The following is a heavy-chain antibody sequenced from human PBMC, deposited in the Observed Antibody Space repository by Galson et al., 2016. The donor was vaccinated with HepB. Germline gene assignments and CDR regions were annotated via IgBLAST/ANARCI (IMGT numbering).Heavy chain of an antibody. V-gene: IGHV3-23*01. CDR3: GKHGGFDY. Sequence: SLRLSCAASGFSFSSSGMSWVRQSPGRGLEWLSGITGSGGATHYADSVRGRFTISSDNSKNTLSLYMNSLRAGDAAVYYCGKHGGFDYWGQGAPVTVSS. J-gene: IGHJ4*02. CDR1: GFSFSSSG. CDR2: ITGSGGAT. D-gene: IGHD3-16*01.